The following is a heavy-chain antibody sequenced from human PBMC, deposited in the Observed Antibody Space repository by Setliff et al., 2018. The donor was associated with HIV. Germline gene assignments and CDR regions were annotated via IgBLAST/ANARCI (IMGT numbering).Heavy chain of an antibody. J-gene: IGHJ4*02. D-gene: IGHD2-2*01. V-gene: IGHV1-2*02. CDR2: INPNSGAT. CDR3: ARDEYAFDF. Sequence: ASVKVSCKASGYKFTDYYIHWVRQAPGQGLEWMGWINPNSGATRHSQKFQGRVTMSRDTSASRAYMELSSLRSEDTAAYYCARDEYAFDFWGQGTLVTVSS. CDR1: GYKFTDYY.